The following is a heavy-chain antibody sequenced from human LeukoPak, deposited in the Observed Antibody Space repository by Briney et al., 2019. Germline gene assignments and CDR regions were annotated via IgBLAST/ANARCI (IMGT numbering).Heavy chain of an antibody. CDR1: GGSISSGDYY. V-gene: IGHV4-30-4*01. Sequence: SETLSLTCTVSGGSISSGDYYWSWIRQPPGKGLEWIGYIYYSGSTYYNPSLKSRVSISVDTSKNQFSLKLSSVTAADTAVYYCASSGHEIAVNYWGQGTLVTVPS. J-gene: IGHJ4*02. CDR3: ASSGHEIAVNY. CDR2: IYYSGST. D-gene: IGHD6-19*01.